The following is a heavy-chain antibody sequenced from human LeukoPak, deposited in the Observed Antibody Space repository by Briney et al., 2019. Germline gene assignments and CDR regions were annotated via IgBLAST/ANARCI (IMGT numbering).Heavy chain of an antibody. CDR1: GFTFSSYA. CDR2: ISYDGSNK. V-gene: IGHV3-30-3*01. J-gene: IGHJ2*01. CDR3: ARDPRWFGDRGYFDP. D-gene: IGHD3-10*01. Sequence: GGSLRLSCAASGFTFSSYAMHWVRQAPGKGLEWVAVISYDGSNKYYADSVKGRFTISRDNSKNTLYLQMNSLRTEDTAVYYCARDPRWFGDRGYFDPWGRGTLVTVSS.